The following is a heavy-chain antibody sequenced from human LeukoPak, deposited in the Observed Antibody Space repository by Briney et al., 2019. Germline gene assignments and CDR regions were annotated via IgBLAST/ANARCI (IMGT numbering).Heavy chain of an antibody. CDR3: ACSSTSCYDY. D-gene: IGHD2-2*01. CDR2: ISSSSSTI. Sequence: GGSLSLSCAASGFTFSSYSMNWVRQAPGKGLEWVSYISSSSSTIYYADSVKGRFTISRDNGKNSLYLQMNSLRAEDTAVYYCACSSTSCYDYWGQGTLVTVSS. V-gene: IGHV3-48*04. J-gene: IGHJ4*02. CDR1: GFTFSSYS.